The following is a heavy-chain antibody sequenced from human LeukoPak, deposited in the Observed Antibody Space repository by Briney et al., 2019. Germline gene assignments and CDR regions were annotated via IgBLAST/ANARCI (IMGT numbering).Heavy chain of an antibody. CDR2: INPNSGGT. D-gene: IGHD5-12*01. CDR3: ARQPSGGYGLGY. Sequence: ASVTVSCTASGYTFTVNYMHWVRQTPGQGLEWMGWINPNSGGTNYAQKFQGRVTMTRDTSISTAYMELSRLRSDDTAVYYCARQPSGGYGLGYWGQGTLVTVSS. J-gene: IGHJ4*02. V-gene: IGHV1-2*02. CDR1: GYTFTVNY.